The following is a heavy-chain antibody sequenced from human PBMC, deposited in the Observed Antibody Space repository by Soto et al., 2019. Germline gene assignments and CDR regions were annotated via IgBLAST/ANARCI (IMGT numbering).Heavy chain of an antibody. CDR1: GFTFSGSA. V-gene: IGHV3-73*01. Sequence: EVQLVESGGGLVQPGGSLKLSCAASGFTFSGSAMYWVRQASGKGLEWVGRIRSKANSYATAYAASVKGRFTISRDDSKNTAYLQMNSLKTEDTAVYYCTTPYYYDSSGYRNWFDPWGQGTLVTVSS. CDR2: IRSKANSYAT. J-gene: IGHJ5*02. CDR3: TTPYYYDSSGYRNWFDP. D-gene: IGHD3-22*01.